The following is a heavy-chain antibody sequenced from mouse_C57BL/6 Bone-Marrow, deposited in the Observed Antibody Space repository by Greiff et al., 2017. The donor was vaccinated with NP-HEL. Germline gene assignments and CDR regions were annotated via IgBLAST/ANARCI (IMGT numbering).Heavy chain of an antibody. CDR2: INPSSGYT. Sequence: VQLQQSGAELARPGASVKMSCKASGYTFTSYTMHWVKQRPGPGLEWIGYINPSSGYTKYNQKFKDKAPLTADKSSSTAYMQLSSLTSEDSAVYYCARRLLPFYWYFEVWGTGTTVTVSS. V-gene: IGHV1-4*01. CDR3: ARRLLPFYWYFEV. D-gene: IGHD2-3*01. CDR1: GYTFTSYT. J-gene: IGHJ1*03.